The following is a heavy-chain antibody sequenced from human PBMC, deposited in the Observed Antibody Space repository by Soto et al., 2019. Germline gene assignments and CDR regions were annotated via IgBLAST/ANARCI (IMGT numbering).Heavy chain of an antibody. CDR1: GYTFTSYG. CDR2: ISAYNGNT. V-gene: IGHV1-18*01. D-gene: IGHD3-9*01. Sequence: ASVKVSCKASGYTFTSYGISWVRQAPGQGLEWMGWISAYNGNTNYAQKLQGRVTMTTDTSTSTAYMELRSLRSDDTAVYYCARGSLSSDILTGYSLNWFDPWGQGTLVTVSS. J-gene: IGHJ5*02. CDR3: ARGSLSSDILTGYSLNWFDP.